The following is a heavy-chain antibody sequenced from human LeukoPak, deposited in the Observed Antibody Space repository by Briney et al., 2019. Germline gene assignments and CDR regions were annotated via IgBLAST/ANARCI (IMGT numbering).Heavy chain of an antibody. CDR1: GGSISSSNW. Sequence: PSETLSLTCAVSGGSISSSNWWSWVRQPPGKGLEWIGEIYHSGNTNYNPSLKSRVTISIDKSKNQFSLKLSSVTAADTAVYYCVRDEPIAVAGTGGWFDPWGQGTLVTVSS. CDR2: IYHSGNT. D-gene: IGHD6-19*01. V-gene: IGHV4-4*02. J-gene: IGHJ5*02. CDR3: VRDEPIAVAGTGGWFDP.